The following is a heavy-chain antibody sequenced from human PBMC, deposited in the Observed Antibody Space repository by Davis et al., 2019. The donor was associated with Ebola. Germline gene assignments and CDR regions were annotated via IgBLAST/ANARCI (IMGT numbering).Heavy chain of an antibody. CDR1: GFTFSRYD. V-gene: IGHV3-48*02. CDR2: ISSSSSYT. CDR3: VREWFGETD. J-gene: IGHJ4*02. Sequence: GGSLRLSCVASGFTFSRYDMNWIRQAPGKGLEWVSYISSSSSYTSYADSVKGRFTISRDNAKNSLYLQMNSLGDEDTAVYYCVREWFGETDWGQGTLVTVSS. D-gene: IGHD3-10*01.